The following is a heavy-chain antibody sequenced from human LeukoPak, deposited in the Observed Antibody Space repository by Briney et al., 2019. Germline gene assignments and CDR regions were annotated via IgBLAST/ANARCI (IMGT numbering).Heavy chain of an antibody. D-gene: IGHD2-2*01. Sequence: GGSLRLSCAASGFTFSSYWMSWVRQAPGKGLEWVANMRQDGSEKHYVDSVKGRFTISRDNAKNSLYLQMNSLRAEDTAVYYCARYGVAPAAYYYYYMDVWGKGTTVTVSS. CDR3: ARYGVAPAAYYYYYMDV. J-gene: IGHJ6*03. V-gene: IGHV3-7*01. CDR2: MRQDGSEK. CDR1: GFTFSSYW.